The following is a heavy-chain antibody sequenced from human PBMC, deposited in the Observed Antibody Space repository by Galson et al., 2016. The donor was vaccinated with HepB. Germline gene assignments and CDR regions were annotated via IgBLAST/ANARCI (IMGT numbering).Heavy chain of an antibody. J-gene: IGHJ6*02. D-gene: IGHD5-24*01. V-gene: IGHV1-69*13. Sequence: SVKVSCKASGTTFSNYAIGWVRQAPGQGLEWVGGIIPIFGAANYAQKFQGRVTITADESTSTAHMEVSSLRYEDTAVYYCARVRDGYNTHFYYGMDVWGQGTSVTVS. CDR2: IIPIFGAA. CDR1: GTTFSNYA. CDR3: ARVRDGYNTHFYYGMDV.